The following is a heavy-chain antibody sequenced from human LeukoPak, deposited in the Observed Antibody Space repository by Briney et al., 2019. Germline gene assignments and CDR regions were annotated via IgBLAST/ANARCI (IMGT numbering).Heavy chain of an antibody. D-gene: IGHD6-6*01. CDR3: ARDEGQLAGYYFDY. CDR1: GGSISSYY. CDR2: IRTSGGT. Sequence: SETLSLTCTVSGGSISSYYWSWIRQPAGKGMKWIGRIRTSGGTNYNPFLKSRVTMSVDTSKNQFSLKLTSMTAADTAVYYCARDEGQLAGYYFDYWGQGTLVTVSS. J-gene: IGHJ4*02. V-gene: IGHV4-4*07.